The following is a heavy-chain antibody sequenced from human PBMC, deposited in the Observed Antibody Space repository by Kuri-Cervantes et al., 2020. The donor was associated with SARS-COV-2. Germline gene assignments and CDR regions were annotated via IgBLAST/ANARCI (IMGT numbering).Heavy chain of an antibody. Sequence: SETLSLTCTVSGGSISSGGYYWSWIRQPPGKGLEWIGEINHSGSTNYNPSLKSRVTISVDTSKNQFSLKLSSVTAADTAVYYCARPYGDDLNWYFDLWGRGTLVTVSS. V-gene: IGHV4-39*07. CDR1: GGSISSGGYY. CDR2: INHSGST. J-gene: IGHJ2*01. CDR3: ARPYGDDLNWYFDL. D-gene: IGHD4-17*01.